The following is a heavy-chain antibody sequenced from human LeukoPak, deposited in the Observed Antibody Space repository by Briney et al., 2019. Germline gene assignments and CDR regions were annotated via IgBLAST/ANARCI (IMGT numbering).Heavy chain of an antibody. CDR3: ARAPQYQLLWHYYYYYMDV. Sequence: SETLSLTCAVYGGSFSGYYWSWIRQPPGKGLEWIGEINHSGSTNYNPSLKSRVTISVDTSKNQFSLKLSSVTAADTAVYYCARAPQYQLLWHYYYYYMDVWGKGTTVTISS. V-gene: IGHV4-34*01. CDR1: GGSFSGYY. D-gene: IGHD2-2*01. J-gene: IGHJ6*03. CDR2: INHSGST.